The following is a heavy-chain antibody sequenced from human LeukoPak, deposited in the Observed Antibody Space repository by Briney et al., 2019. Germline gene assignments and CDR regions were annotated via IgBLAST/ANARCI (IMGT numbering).Heavy chain of an antibody. J-gene: IGHJ4*02. V-gene: IGHV3-53*01. CDR3: AKDWADYYDSSGYYHRY. CDR2: IYSGGST. CDR1: GFTVSSNY. Sequence: GGSLRLSCAASGFTVSSNYMSWVRQAPGKGLEWVSVIYSGGSTYYADSVKGRFTISRDNSKNTLYLQMNSLRAEDTAVYYCAKDWADYYDSSGYYHRYWGQGALVTVSS. D-gene: IGHD3-22*01.